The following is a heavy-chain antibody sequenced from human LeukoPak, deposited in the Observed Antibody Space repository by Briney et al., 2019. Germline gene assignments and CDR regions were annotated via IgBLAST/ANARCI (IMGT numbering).Heavy chain of an antibody. Sequence: PGGSPRLSCAASGFTFSSYAMSWVRQAPGKGLEWVSAISGSGGSTYYADSVKGRFTISRDNSKNTLYLQMNSLRAEDTAVYYCAKDRVGATLGGSWGQGTLVTVSS. D-gene: IGHD1-26*01. CDR3: AKDRVGATLGGS. CDR1: GFTFSSYA. J-gene: IGHJ4*02. CDR2: ISGSGGST. V-gene: IGHV3-23*01.